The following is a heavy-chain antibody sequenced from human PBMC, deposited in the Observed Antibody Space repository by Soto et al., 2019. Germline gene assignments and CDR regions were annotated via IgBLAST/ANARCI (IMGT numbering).Heavy chain of an antibody. CDR3: ARLAVFSTLFDP. J-gene: IGHJ5*02. Sequence: SETLSLTCAVSGGSISSGGYSWSWIRQPPGKGLEWIGYIYHSGSTYYNPSLKSRVTISVDRSKNQFSLKLSSVTAADTAVYYCARLAVFSTLFDPWGQGNLVTVSS. V-gene: IGHV4-30-2*01. D-gene: IGHD6-19*01. CDR1: GGSISSGGYS. CDR2: IYHSGST.